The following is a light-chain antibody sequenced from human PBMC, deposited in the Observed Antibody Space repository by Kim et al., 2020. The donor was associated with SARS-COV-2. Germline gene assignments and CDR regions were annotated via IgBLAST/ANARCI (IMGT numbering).Light chain of an antibody. V-gene: IGKV3-11*01. CDR3: QQRSNWPPAIT. J-gene: IGKJ4*01. CDR2: DAS. CDR1: QSVSTS. Sequence: SPWERATLSCRASQSVSTSLAGYQQKPGQAPRLLIYDASNRATGIPERFSGSGSGTDFSLTISSLESEDFAVYYCQQRSNWPPAITFGGGTKLEI.